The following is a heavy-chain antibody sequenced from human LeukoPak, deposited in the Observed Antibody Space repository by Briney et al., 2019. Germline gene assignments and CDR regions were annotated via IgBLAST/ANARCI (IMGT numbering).Heavy chain of an antibody. D-gene: IGHD5-12*01. J-gene: IGHJ4*02. CDR1: GGSVSNYY. CDR2: IYSSGST. V-gene: IGHV4-59*02. Sequence: SETLSLTCTVSGGSVSNYYWNWIRQPPGKGLEWIGYIYSSGSTNYNPSLKSRLTISVDTSKNQFSLKLSSVTAADTAVYYCARAGGYVPYFDYWGQGTLLTVSS. CDR3: ARAGGYVPYFDY.